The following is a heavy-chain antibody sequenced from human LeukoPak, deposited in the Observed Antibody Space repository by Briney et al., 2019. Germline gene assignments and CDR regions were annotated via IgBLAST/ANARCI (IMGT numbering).Heavy chain of an antibody. Sequence: AGSLRLSCEASEFTFSSYSMNWVRQAPGKGLEWVSYISSSSSTIYYAESVKGRFTISRDNAKNSLYLQMNSLRVEDTAVYYCARSRGNSGSYPLDYWGQGTLVTVSS. CDR2: ISSSSSTI. J-gene: IGHJ4*02. V-gene: IGHV3-48*01. CDR3: ARSRGNSGSYPLDY. D-gene: IGHD1-26*01. CDR1: EFTFSSYS.